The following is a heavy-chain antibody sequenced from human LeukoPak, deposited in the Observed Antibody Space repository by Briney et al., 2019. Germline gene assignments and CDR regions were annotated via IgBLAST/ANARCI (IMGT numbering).Heavy chain of an antibody. D-gene: IGHD3-9*01. CDR2: ITGSGTNR. V-gene: IGHV3-23*01. CDR1: GFTFSNYA. CDR3: VIWGDYDVLTGYYVPDY. Sequence: GASLRLSCVASGFTFSNYAMSWGRQAPGKGLEWGSAITGSGTNRYYADSLKGRFTTSRDHSKNTVFLQMNSLRHEDTAIYYCVIWGDYDVLTGYYVPDYWGQGTLVTVAS. J-gene: IGHJ4*02.